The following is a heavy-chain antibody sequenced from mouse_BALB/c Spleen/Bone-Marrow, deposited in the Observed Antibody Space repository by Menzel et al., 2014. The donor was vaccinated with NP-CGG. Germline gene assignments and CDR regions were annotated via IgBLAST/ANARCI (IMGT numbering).Heavy chain of an antibody. V-gene: IGHV2-6-7*01. CDR3: ARDSFLITRALDY. CDR2: IWGDGST. D-gene: IGHD2-4*01. J-gene: IGHJ4*01. CDR1: GFSLTGYG. Sequence: VQVVESGPGLVAPSQSLSITCTVSGFSLTGYGVSWVRPPPGKGLEWLGMIWGDGSTDYNSALKSRLSINKDNSKSQVFLKMNSLQTDDTARYYCARDSFLITRALDYWGQGTSVTVSS.